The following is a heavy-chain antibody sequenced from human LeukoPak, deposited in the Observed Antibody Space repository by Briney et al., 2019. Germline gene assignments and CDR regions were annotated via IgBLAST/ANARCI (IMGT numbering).Heavy chain of an antibody. J-gene: IGHJ4*02. Sequence: PGGSLRLSCAASGFSFSRYWMSWVRQAPGKGLEWVATIKHDGRDKHYVDSVKGRFAISRDNANNSVHLQMNSLRAEDTAVYFCARSYTASGYYYGVAYWGQGTLVSVSS. CDR2: IKHDGRDK. CDR3: ARSYTASGYYYGVAY. V-gene: IGHV3-7*01. D-gene: IGHD3-22*01. CDR1: GFSFSRYW.